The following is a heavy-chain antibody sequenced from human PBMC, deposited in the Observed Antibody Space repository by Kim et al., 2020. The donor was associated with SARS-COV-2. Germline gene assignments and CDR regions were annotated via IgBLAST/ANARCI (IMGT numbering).Heavy chain of an antibody. CDR2: IYSGGSST. V-gene: IGHV3-23*03. J-gene: IGHJ6*02. CDR1: GFTFSSYA. D-gene: IGHD6-13*01. Sequence: GGSLRLSCAASGFTFSSYAMSWVRQAPGKGLEWVSVIYSGGSSTYYADSVKGRFTISRDNSKNTLYLQMNSLRAEDTAVYYCAKDQIGSWSGGYYYYGMDVWGQGTTVTVSS. CDR3: AKDQIGSWSGGYYYYGMDV.